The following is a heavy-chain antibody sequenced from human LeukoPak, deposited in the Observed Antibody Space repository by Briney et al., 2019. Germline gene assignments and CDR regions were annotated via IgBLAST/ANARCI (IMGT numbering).Heavy chain of an antibody. CDR1: GYSLTTYW. V-gene: IGHV5-51*01. D-gene: IGHD6-19*01. CDR3: ASDYSSDWYGGVDD. Sequence: PGESLKISCKGSGYSLTTYWIGWVRQMPGKGLEWMGIIYPDDSDTRYSPSFQGQVTISADKSISTAYLQWSSLKASDNAMFYCASDYSSDWYGGVDDWGQGTLVTVSS. CDR2: IYPDDSDT. J-gene: IGHJ4*02.